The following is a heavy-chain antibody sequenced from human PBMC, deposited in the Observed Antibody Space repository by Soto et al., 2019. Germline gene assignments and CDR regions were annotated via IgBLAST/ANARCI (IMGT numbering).Heavy chain of an antibody. Sequence: PSETLSLTCTVSGGSISSYYWSWIRQPPGKGLEWIGYIYYSGSTNYNPSLKSRVTISVDTSKNQFSLKLSSVTAADTAVYYCGRFPASMVPGVIPPNWFDPWGQGTLVTVSS. CDR1: GGSISSYY. V-gene: IGHV4-59*01. CDR2: IYYSGST. D-gene: IGHD3-10*01. J-gene: IGHJ5*02. CDR3: GRFPASMVPGVIPPNWFDP.